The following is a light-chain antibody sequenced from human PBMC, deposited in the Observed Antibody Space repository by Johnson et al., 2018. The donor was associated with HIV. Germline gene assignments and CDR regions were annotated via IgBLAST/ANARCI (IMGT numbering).Light chain of an antibody. CDR1: SSNIGNNY. V-gene: IGLV1-51*01. Sequence: QSVLTRPPSVSAAPGQKVAISCSGSSSNIGNNYVSWYQQVPGTAPKLLIYDNNKRPSGIPDRFSGSKSGTSATLGITGLQTGDEADYYCGTWDSSLSAGYVFGTGTKVTVL. J-gene: IGLJ1*01. CDR2: DNN. CDR3: GTWDSSLSAGYV.